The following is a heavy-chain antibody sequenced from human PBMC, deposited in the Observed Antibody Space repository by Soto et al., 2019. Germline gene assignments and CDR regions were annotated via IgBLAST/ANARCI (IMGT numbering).Heavy chain of an antibody. CDR1: GDSISSRTNY. CDR3: ARLSWDLFFDY. J-gene: IGHJ4*02. D-gene: IGHD1-26*01. V-gene: IGHV4-39*01. CDR2: IYYSGSA. Sequence: QLQLQESGPGLVKPSETLFLTCTVSGDSISSRTNYWGWIRLPPGKGLEWIGSIYYSGSAYYNPSLKSRVTISVDTSKNQFSLKLSSVTAADTAVYCCARLSWDLFFDYWGQGTLVTVSS.